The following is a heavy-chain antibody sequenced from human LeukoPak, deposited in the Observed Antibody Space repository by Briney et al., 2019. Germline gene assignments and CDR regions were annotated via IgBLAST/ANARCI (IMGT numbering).Heavy chain of an antibody. V-gene: IGHV1-18*01. CDR2: ISAYNGNT. Sequence: GASVKVSCKASGYTFTSYGISWVRQAPGQGLEWMGWISAYNGNTNYAQKLQGRVTMTTDTSTSTAYMELRSLRSDDTAVYYCASRPDYDGSGSYLAFDIWGQGTMVTVSS. D-gene: IGHD3-10*01. CDR1: GYTFTSYG. J-gene: IGHJ3*02. CDR3: ASRPDYDGSGSYLAFDI.